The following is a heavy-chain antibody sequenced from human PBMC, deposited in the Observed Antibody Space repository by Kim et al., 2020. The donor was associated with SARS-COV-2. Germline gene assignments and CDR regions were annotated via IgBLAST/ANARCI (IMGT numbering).Heavy chain of an antibody. CDR2: IKPDGSQK. CDR1: GFTFGNYW. V-gene: IGHV3-7*03. J-gene: IGHJ4*02. Sequence: GASLRLSCAASGFTFGNYWMTWVRQAPGKGMEWVANIKPDGSQKNYVDSVKGRFTISRDNAKNSLYLQMNSLRAEDTAVYYCVRDLYSGYDPSDYWGRGTLVTVSS. CDR3: VRDLYSGYDPSDY. D-gene: IGHD5-12*01.